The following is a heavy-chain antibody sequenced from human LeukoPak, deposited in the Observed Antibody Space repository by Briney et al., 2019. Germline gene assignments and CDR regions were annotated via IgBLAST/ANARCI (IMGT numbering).Heavy chain of an antibody. Sequence: ASVKVSCKASGYTFTSYYMHWVRQAPGQGLEWMGWINPNSGGTNYAQKFQGWVTMTRDTSISTAYMELSRLRSDDTAVYYCAREGGYGSGPNDYWGQGTLVTVSS. CDR1: GYTFTSYY. CDR3: AREGGYGSGPNDY. D-gene: IGHD3-10*01. J-gene: IGHJ4*02. V-gene: IGHV1-2*04. CDR2: INPNSGGT.